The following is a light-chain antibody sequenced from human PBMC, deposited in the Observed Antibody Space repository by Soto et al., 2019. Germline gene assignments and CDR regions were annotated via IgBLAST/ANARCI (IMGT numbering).Light chain of an antibody. Sequence: QSVLTQPTSVSGSPGQSITISCTGTSSDVGAFNYVSWYQQHPGKAPKLMIYDVYDRPSGVSYRFSGSKSGNTASLTISGLQAEDEGDYYCYSYTSSSTYVFGTGTKLTVL. V-gene: IGLV2-14*03. CDR1: SSDVGAFNY. CDR2: DVY. J-gene: IGLJ1*01. CDR3: YSYTSSSTYV.